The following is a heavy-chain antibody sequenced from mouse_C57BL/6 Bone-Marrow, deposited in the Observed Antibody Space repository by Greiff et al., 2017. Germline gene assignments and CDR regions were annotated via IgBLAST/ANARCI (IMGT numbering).Heavy chain of an antibody. CDR2: ISSGGDYI. CDR1: GFTFSSYA. D-gene: IGHD1-1*01. CDR3: TRDGVLRQYLPAWFAY. J-gene: IGHJ3*01. V-gene: IGHV5-9-1*02. Sequence: EVKLVESGEGLVKPGGSLKLSCAASGFTFSSYAMSWVRQTPEKRLEWVAYISSGGDYIYYADTVKGRFTISRDNARNTLYLQMSSLKSEDTAMYYCTRDGVLRQYLPAWFAYWGQGTLVTVSA.